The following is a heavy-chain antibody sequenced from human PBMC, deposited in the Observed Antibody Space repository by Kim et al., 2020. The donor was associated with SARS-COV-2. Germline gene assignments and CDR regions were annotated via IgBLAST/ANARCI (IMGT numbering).Heavy chain of an antibody. J-gene: IGHJ5*02. CDR3: ARDRVGILTGYKPFDP. CDR1: GGSISSSSYY. D-gene: IGHD3-9*01. CDR2: IYYSGST. Sequence: SETLSLTCTVSGGSISSSSYYWGWIRQPPGKGLEWIGSIYYSGSTYYNPSLKSRVTISVDTSKNQFSLKLSSVTAADTAVYYCARDRVGILTGYKPFDPWGQGTLVTVSS. V-gene: IGHV4-39*07.